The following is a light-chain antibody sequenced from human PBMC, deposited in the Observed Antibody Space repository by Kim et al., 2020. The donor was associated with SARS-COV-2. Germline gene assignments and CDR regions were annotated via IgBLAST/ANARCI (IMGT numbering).Light chain of an antibody. CDR1: SPRSYN. J-gene: IGLJ2*01. CDR3: NSRDSSGNHVV. Sequence: MRKTFRIRCKGDSPRSYNACCYQQKQRHAPKLVIYGKNNRTSGIPDRFSGSSSGNTASLTITGAKAEDEAYYYCNSRDSSGNHVVFGGRTQLTVL. V-gene: IGLV3-19*01. CDR2: GKN.